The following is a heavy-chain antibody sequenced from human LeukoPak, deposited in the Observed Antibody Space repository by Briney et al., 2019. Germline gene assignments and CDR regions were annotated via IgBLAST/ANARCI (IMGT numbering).Heavy chain of an antibody. CDR3: ARVRVTGNYYYYGMDV. CDR1: GYTFTGYY. J-gene: IGHJ6*02. V-gene: IGHV1-2*06. Sequence: ASVKVSCKASGYTFTGYYMHWVRQAPGQGLEWMGRINPNSGGTNYAQKFQGRVTMTRDTSISTAYMELSRLRPDDTAVYYCARVRVTGNYYYYGMDVWGQGTTVTVSS. CDR2: INPNSGGT. D-gene: IGHD5-18*01.